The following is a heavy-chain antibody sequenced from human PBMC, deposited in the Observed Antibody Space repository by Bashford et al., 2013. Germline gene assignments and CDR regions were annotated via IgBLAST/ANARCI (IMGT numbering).Heavy chain of an antibody. J-gene: IGHJ4*02. CDR2: IYTSGNT. CDR1: GGSISNYY. Sequence: SETLSLTCTVSGGSISNYYWNWIRQPAGKGLEWIGRIYTSGNTNYNPSLKSRVTMSVDTSKNQFSLKLSSVTAADTAVYYCARLDKVLVQTFDYWGPGNPGHRLL. V-gene: IGHV4-4*07. CDR3: ARLDKVLVQTFDY. D-gene: IGHD5-18*01.